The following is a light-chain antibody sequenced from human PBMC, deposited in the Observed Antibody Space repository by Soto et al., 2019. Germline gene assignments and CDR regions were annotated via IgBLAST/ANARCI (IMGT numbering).Light chain of an antibody. CDR3: QSYDTSLSGSCV. CDR2: DNS. J-gene: IGLJ1*01. Sequence: QSVLTQPPSVSGAPGQRVTISCTGSSSNIGAGYDVHWYQQLPGRAPKLLIYDNSNRPSGVPDRFSGSKSGTSCSLAITGLQAEDEADYYCQSYDTSLSGSCVFGSGTKVTVL. V-gene: IGLV1-40*01. CDR1: SSNIGAGYD.